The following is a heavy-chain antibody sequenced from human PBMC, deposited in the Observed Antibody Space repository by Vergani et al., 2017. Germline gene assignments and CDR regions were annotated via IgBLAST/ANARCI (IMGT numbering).Heavy chain of an antibody. CDR3: ARVDTQVPATSHFYYMDV. CDR2: IFYSGTT. V-gene: IGHV4-31*03. J-gene: IGHJ6*03. CDR1: GGSISSGDHC. Sequence: QVQLQESGPGLVKPSQTLSLTCTVSGGSISSGDHCWTWIRQRPGKGLEWIGYIFYSGTTYDNPSLRSRLTISVDTSQNQFSLKLRSVPAADTAVYYCARVDTQVPATSHFYYMDVWGKGTTVVVSS. D-gene: IGHD6-25*01.